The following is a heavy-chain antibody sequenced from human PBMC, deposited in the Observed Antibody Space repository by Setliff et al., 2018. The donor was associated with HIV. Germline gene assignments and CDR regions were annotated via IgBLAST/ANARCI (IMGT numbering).Heavy chain of an antibody. CDR3: ARDEGNSGSYYAFDI. J-gene: IGHJ3*02. V-gene: IGHV4-39*07. CDR1: GGSVSSGSYY. CDR2: IYYSGST. Sequence: SETLSLTCTVSGGSVSSGSYYWSWVRQPPGKGLEWIGSIYYSGSTYYNPSLKSRVTISVDTSKNQFSLKLSSVTAADTAVYYCARDEGNSGSYYAFDIWGQGTMVTVSS. D-gene: IGHD1-26*01.